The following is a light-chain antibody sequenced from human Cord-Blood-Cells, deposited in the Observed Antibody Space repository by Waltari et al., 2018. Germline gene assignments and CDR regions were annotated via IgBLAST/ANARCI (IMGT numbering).Light chain of an antibody. J-gene: IGLJ2*01. V-gene: IGLV4-69*01. CDR1: SGHSSYA. Sequence: QLVLTQSPSASASLGASVKLTCTLSSGHSSYAIAWHHQQPEKGPRYSMKLNSDGSHSKGDGIPDRFSGSSSGAERYLTISSLQSEDEADYYCQTWGTGIVVFGGGTKLTVL. CDR2: LNSDGSH. CDR3: QTWGTGIVV.